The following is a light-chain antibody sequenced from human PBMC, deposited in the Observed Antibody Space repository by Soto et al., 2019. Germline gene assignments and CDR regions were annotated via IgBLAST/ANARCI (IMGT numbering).Light chain of an antibody. CDR3: LQANRVPLS. J-gene: IGKJ5*01. Sequence: DVQMTQSPSTLSASVGDRVTITRRASQSISSWLAWYQQKSGKVPKLLIYDASSLQSGVPPRFSGSGSGTDFTLTISSLQPEDFAIYYCLQANRVPLSFGQGTRLEI. CDR2: DAS. CDR1: QSISSW. V-gene: IGKV1-5*01.